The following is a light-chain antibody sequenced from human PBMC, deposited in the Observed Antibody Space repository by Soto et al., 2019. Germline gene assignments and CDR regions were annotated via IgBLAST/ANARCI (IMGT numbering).Light chain of an antibody. CDR3: LLYVDTDRI. V-gene: IGLV7-43*01. CDR2: SIS. J-gene: IGLJ2*01. Sequence: QAVVTQEPSLTVSPGETVTLTCSSSTGPVTGTFYPNWFQQKPGQAPRPLIYSISNKHSWTPARFSGSLLGGKATLTLSGVQPEDEAEYFCLLYVDTDRIFGGGTKVTVL. CDR1: TGPVTGTFY.